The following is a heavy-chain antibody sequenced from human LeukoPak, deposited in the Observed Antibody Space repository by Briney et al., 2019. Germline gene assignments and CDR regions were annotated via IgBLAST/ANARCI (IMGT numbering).Heavy chain of an antibody. CDR1: GFTFSSYA. V-gene: IGHV3-30*04. CDR3: ASGRGGTAMAGSFDY. CDR2: ISYDGSNK. J-gene: IGHJ4*02. D-gene: IGHD5-18*01. Sequence: GGSLRLSCAASGFTFSSYAKHWVRQAPGKGLEWVAVISYDGSNKYYADSVKGRFTISRDNSKNTLYLQMNSLRAEDTAVYYCASGRGGTAMAGSFDYWGQGTLVTVSS.